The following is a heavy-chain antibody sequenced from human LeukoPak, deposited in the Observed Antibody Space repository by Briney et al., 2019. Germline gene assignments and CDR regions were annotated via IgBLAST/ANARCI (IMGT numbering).Heavy chain of an antibody. CDR2: IYYSGST. CDR3: ARHEYSGSYYGLSWFDP. J-gene: IGHJ5*02. CDR1: GGSISSSGYY. Sequence: SETLSLTCTVSGGSISSSGYYWGWIRQPPGKGLEWIASIYYSGSTYYNPSLKSRVTISVDTSKNQLSMKLSSLTAADTAVYYCARHEYSGSYYGLSWFDPWGQGTLVTVSS. D-gene: IGHD1-26*01. V-gene: IGHV4-39*01.